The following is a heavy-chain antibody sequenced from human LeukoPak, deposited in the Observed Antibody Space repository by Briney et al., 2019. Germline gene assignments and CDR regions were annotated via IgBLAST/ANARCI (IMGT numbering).Heavy chain of an antibody. V-gene: IGHV3-48*04. CDR3: REGHYAGHE. CDR1: GFSVRTTY. Sequence: GGSLRPSCAASGFSVRTTYMSWVRQAPGQGLEWVSGISWNSCRIGYADSVKGRFTISRDNARNSLYLQMNSLRAEDTAVYYCREGHYAGHEWGQGTLVTVSS. D-gene: IGHD3-16*01. CDR2: ISWNSCRI. J-gene: IGHJ4*02.